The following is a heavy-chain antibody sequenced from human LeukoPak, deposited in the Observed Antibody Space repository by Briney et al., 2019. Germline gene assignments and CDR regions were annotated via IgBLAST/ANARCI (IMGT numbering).Heavy chain of an antibody. V-gene: IGHV3-43*02. CDR1: GLPIGDFA. J-gene: IGHJ4*02. CDR2: ISGDGVST. CDR3: ARESGKFDY. Sequence: AGGSLRLSCVASGLPIGDFAMHWVRQAPGQGLEWVSLISGDGVSTFFADSVKGRFSISRDNSTNSLFLEMSSLRTEDTAMYYCARESGKFDYWGQGTLVAVSS.